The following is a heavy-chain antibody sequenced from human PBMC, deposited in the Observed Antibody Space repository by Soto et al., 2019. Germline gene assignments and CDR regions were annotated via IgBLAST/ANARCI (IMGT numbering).Heavy chain of an antibody. Sequence: QVQLQESGPGLVKPSQTLSLTCTVSGGSISSGGYYWSWIRQHPGKGLEWIGYIYYSGSTYYNPSLKSRVTISVDTSKNQFSLKLSSVTAADTAVYYCASAKADYGDYGFPTLYWYFDLWGRGTLVTVSS. V-gene: IGHV4-31*03. J-gene: IGHJ2*01. CDR2: IYYSGST. CDR1: GGSISSGGYY. D-gene: IGHD4-17*01. CDR3: ASAKADYGDYGFPTLYWYFDL.